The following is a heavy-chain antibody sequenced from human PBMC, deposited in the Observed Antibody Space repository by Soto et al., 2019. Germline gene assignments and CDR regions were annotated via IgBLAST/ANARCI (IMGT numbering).Heavy chain of an antibody. CDR3: TTHEEGAPWAGGFDS. D-gene: IGHD1-26*01. CDR2: IRPGGDST. J-gene: IGHJ5*01. Sequence: AGSLRLSCAASGFRFRTRAMSWVRQAPGKGLEWVASIRPGGDSTYYADSVKGRFAVSRDNSNVTLYLQMDSLRVEDTAIYYCTTHEEGAPWAGGFDSWGQGTLVTVSS. V-gene: IGHV3-23*01. CDR1: GFRFRTRA.